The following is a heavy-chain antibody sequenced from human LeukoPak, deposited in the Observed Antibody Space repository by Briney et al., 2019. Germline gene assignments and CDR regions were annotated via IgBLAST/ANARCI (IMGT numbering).Heavy chain of an antibody. J-gene: IGHJ4*02. V-gene: IGHV4-34*01. D-gene: IGHD5-12*01. Sequence: SETLSLTCTVSGGSISSYYWSWIRQPPGKGLEWIGEINHSGSTNYNPSLKSRVTISVDTSKNQFSLKLSSVTAADTAVYYCASNGYSGYAWRASTRRPDYWGQGTLVTVSS. CDR1: GGSISSYY. CDR2: INHSGST. CDR3: ASNGYSGYAWRASTRRPDY.